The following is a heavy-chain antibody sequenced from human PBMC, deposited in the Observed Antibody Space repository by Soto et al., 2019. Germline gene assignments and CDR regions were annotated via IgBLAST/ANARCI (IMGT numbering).Heavy chain of an antibody. J-gene: IGHJ6*02. CDR1: GYTFTGYY. CDR2: INPNSGGT. CDR3: ARGDHLAAAGTDYYYYGMDV. Sequence: ASVKVSCKASGYTFTGYYKHWVRQAPGQGLEWMGWINPNSGGTNYAQKFQGWVTMTRDTSISTAYMELSRLRSDDTAVYYGARGDHLAAAGTDYYYYGMDVWGQGTTVTVSS. V-gene: IGHV1-2*04. D-gene: IGHD6-13*01.